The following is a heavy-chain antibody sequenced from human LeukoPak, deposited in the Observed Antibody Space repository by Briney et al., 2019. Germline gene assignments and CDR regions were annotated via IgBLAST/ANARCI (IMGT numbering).Heavy chain of an antibody. J-gene: IGHJ4*02. CDR1: GGSISSYY. CDR2: IYYSGCT. D-gene: IGHD6-19*01. V-gene: IGHV4-59*08. CDR3: ARGSAWYFY. Sequence: SETLSLTCTVSGGSISSYYWSWIRQPPGKGLEWIGYIYYSGCTNYNPSLKSRVTISVDTSKNQFSLKLNSVTAADMAVYFCARGSAWYFYWGQGTLVTVSS.